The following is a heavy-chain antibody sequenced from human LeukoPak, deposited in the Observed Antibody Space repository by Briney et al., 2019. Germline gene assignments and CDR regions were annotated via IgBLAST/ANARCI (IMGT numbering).Heavy chain of an antibody. J-gene: IGHJ5*02. Sequence: ASVKLSCKASGYTFTGYYMHWVRQAHGQGLERMGWINPNSGGTNYAQKFQGRVTMTRDTSISTAYMELSRLRSDDTAVYYCASYLGGYNNWFDPWGQGTLVTVSS. CDR2: INPNSGGT. V-gene: IGHV1-2*02. D-gene: IGHD1-14*01. CDR1: GYTFTGYY. CDR3: ASYLGGYNNWFDP.